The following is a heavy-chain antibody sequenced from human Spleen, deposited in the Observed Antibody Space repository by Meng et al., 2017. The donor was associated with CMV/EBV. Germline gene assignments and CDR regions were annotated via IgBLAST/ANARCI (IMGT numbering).Heavy chain of an antibody. V-gene: IGHV3-30*04. D-gene: IGHD3-3*01. J-gene: IGHJ6*02. CDR1: GFTFSSYA. CDR3: AREVADFWSGSYNRLYYYYYGMDV. CDR2: ISYDGSNK. Sequence: GESLKISCAASGFTFSSYAMHWVRQAPGKGLEWVAVISYDGSNKYYEDSVKGRFTISRDNSKNTLYLQMSSLRGEGTAVYYCAREVADFWSGSYNRLYYYYYGMDVWGQGTTVTVSS.